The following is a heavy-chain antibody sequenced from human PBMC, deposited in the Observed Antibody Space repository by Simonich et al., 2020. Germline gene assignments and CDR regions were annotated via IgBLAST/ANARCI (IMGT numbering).Heavy chain of an antibody. D-gene: IGHD6-13*01. CDR3: ARSHIAAADTGYFQH. Sequence: QVQLVQSGAEVKKPGASVKVSCKASGYTFTGYYMHWVRQSPGQGLEWMGWSNPNSGGTNYAQKFQGRVTMTRDTSISTAYMELSRLRSDDTAVYYCARSHIAAADTGYFQHWGQGTLVTVSS. CDR2: SNPNSGGT. V-gene: IGHV1-2*02. CDR1: GYTFTGYY. J-gene: IGHJ1*01.